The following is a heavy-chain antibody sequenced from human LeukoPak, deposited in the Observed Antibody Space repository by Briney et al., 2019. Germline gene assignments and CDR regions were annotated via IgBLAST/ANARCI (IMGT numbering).Heavy chain of an antibody. D-gene: IGHD3-22*01. J-gene: IGHJ3*02. V-gene: IGHV4-61*02. CDR2: IYSSGST. Sequence: SETLSLTCTVSGGSISSGSYYWSWIRQPAGKGLEWIGRIYSSGSTNYNPSLKSRVTISLDTSKNQFSLKLSSVTAADTAVYYCASRTMTQFGDAFDIWGQGTMVTVSS. CDR1: GGSISSGSYY. CDR3: ASRTMTQFGDAFDI.